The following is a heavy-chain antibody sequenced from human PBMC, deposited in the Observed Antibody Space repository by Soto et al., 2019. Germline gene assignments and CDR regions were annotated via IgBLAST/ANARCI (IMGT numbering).Heavy chain of an antibody. CDR3: ASEDYGDYGRFDY. J-gene: IGHJ4*02. Sequence: EVQLVESGGGLVKPWGSLRLSCAASGFTFSSYSMNWVRQAPGKGLEWVSSISSSSSYIYYADSVKGRFTISRDNAKNSLYLQMNSLRAEDTAVYYCASEDYGDYGRFDYWGQGTLVTVSS. CDR2: ISSSSSYI. D-gene: IGHD4-17*01. CDR1: GFTFSSYS. V-gene: IGHV3-21*01.